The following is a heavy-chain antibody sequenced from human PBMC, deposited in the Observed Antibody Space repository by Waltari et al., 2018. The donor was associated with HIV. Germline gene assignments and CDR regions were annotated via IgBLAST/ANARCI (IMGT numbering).Heavy chain of an antibody. D-gene: IGHD3-22*01. CDR3: ARLGPSSGLDY. Sequence: QVQLQESGPGLVKPSQTLSLTCTVSGGSISSGSYYWSWIRQPAGKGLEWIGRIYTSGSTNYNPSRKSRVTISVDTSKNQFSLKLSSVTAADTAVYYCARLGPSSGLDYWGQGTLVTVSS. J-gene: IGHJ4*02. CDR2: IYTSGST. V-gene: IGHV4-61*02. CDR1: GGSISSGSYY.